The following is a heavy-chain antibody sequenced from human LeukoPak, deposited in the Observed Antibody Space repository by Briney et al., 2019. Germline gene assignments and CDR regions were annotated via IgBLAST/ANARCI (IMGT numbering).Heavy chain of an antibody. D-gene: IGHD6-19*01. CDR2: ISAYNGNT. Sequence: ASVKVSCKASGYTFSRNGINWVRQAPGQGLEWMGWISAYNGNTKYAKKFQGRLTMTTDTSTSTAYMELRSLRSDDTAMYYCGREYSGGWYYIDYWGQGTLVTVSS. J-gene: IGHJ4*02. V-gene: IGHV1-18*01. CDR1: GYTFSRNG. CDR3: GREYSGGWYYIDY.